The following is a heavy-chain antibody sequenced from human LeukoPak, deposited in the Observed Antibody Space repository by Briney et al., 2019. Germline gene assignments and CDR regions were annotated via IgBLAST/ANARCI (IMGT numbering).Heavy chain of an antibody. Sequence: GGSLRLSCAASGFTFSSYSMNWVRQAPGKGLEWVSSISSSSSYIYYADSVKGRFTISRDNAKNSLYLQMNSLRAEDTAVYYCARDQTVTYYDFWSGYYEAFEIWGQGTMVTVSS. CDR3: ARDQTVTYYDFWSGYYEAFEI. J-gene: IGHJ3*02. CDR2: ISSSSSYI. CDR1: GFTFSSYS. D-gene: IGHD3-3*01. V-gene: IGHV3-21*01.